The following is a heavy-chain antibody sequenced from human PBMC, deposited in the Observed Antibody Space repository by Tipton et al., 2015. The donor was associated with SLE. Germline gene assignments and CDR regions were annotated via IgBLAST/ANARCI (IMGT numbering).Heavy chain of an antibody. J-gene: IGHJ6*03. CDR2: IYYSGST. CDR1: GGSISSYY. CDR3: ARGQGPYYYYYYMVV. Sequence: TLSLTCTVSGGSISSYYWSWIRQPPGKGLEWIGYIYYSGSTNYNPSLKSRVAISVDTSKNQFSLKLSSVTAADTAVYYCARGQGPYYYYYYMVVWGKGTTVTVSS. V-gene: IGHV4-59*01.